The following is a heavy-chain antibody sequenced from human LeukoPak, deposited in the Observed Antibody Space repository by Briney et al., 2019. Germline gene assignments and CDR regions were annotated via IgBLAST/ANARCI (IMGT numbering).Heavy chain of an antibody. CDR3: TRDSGTTGEVKFDP. CDR2: IYTSGST. Sequence: PGGSLRLSCTVSGFTVSSNSMSWIRQPAGKGLEWIGRIYTSGSTNYNPSLKSRVTMSVDTSKNQFSLRLTSVTAADTAMYYCTRDSGTTGEVKFDPWGQGILVTVSS. J-gene: IGHJ5*02. V-gene: IGHV4-4*07. CDR1: GFTVSSNS. D-gene: IGHD3-10*01.